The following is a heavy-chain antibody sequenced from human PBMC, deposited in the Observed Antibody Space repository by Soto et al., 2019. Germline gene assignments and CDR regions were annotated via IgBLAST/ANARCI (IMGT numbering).Heavy chain of an antibody. CDR3: ARSRAGVPWLQIKGSWFDP. CDR1: GDSVSSNSAA. Sequence: SQTLSLTCAISGDSVSSNSAAWNWIRQSPSRGLEWLGRTYYRSKWYNDYAVSVKSRITINPDTSKNQFSLQLNSVTPEDTAVYYCARSRAGVPWLQIKGSWFDPWGQGTLVTV. D-gene: IGHD5-12*01. CDR2: TYYRSKWYN. J-gene: IGHJ5*02. V-gene: IGHV6-1*01.